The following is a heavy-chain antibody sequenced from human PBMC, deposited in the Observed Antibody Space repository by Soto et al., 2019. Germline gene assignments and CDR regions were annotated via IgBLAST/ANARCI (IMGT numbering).Heavy chain of an antibody. D-gene: IGHD3-3*01. CDR2: INPNSGGT. V-gene: IGHV1-2*04. CDR3: ARDSAYDFWSGYSYYYGMDV. Sequence: GASVKVSFKASGYTFTGYYMHWVRQAPGQGLEWMGWINPNSGGTNYAQRFQGWVTMTRDTSISTAYMELSRLRSDDTAVYYCARDSAYDFWSGYSYYYGMDVWGQGTTVTVSS. CDR1: GYTFTGYY. J-gene: IGHJ6*02.